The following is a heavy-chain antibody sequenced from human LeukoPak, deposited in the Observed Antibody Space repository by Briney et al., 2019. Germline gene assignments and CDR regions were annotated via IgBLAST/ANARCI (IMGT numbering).Heavy chain of an antibody. CDR3: ARARAYYYGSGSRAFDI. D-gene: IGHD3-10*01. CDR2: INHSGST. CDR1: GGSFSGYY. J-gene: IGHJ3*02. Sequence: SETLSLTCAVYGGSFSGYYWSCIRQPPGKGLEWIGEINHSGSTNYNPSLKSRVTISVDTSKNQFSLKLSPVTAADTSVYYCARARAYYYGSGSRAFDIWGQGTMVTVSS. V-gene: IGHV4-34*01.